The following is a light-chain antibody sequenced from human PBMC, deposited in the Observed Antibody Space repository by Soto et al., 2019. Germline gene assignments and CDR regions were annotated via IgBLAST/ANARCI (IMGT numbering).Light chain of an antibody. Sequence: QSVLTQPPSASGTHGQRVTISCSGSSSNIGTNTVNWYQQLPGTAPKLLIYSNNQRPSGVPDRFSGSKSGTSASLAISGLQSEDEADYYCAAWDDSLNCVFGGGTQLTVL. CDR1: SSNIGTNT. V-gene: IGLV1-44*01. J-gene: IGLJ3*02. CDR2: SNN. CDR3: AAWDDSLNCV.